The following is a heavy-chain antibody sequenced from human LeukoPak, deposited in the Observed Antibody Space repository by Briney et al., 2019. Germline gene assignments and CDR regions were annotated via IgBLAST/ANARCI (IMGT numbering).Heavy chain of an antibody. CDR2: ISYDGSNK. D-gene: IGHD3-10*01. J-gene: IGHJ4*02. Sequence: PGRSLRLSCAASGFTFSSYAMYWVRQAPGKGLEWAAVISYDGSNKYYADSVKGRFTISRDNSKNTVNLQLGSLRIEDTAVYHCARMTLYGSGTVHWGQGILVTVSS. CDR1: GFTFSSYA. CDR3: ARMTLYGSGTVH. V-gene: IGHV3-30*14.